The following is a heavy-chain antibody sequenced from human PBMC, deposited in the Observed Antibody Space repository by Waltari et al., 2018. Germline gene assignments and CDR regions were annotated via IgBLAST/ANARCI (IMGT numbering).Heavy chain of an antibody. CDR1: GASISSNNS. CDR3: ARARSSLIAAAVPYYYGMDV. V-gene: IGHV4-4*02. CDR2: INHCGGT. J-gene: IGHJ6*02. D-gene: IGHD6-13*01. Sequence: QVQLQESGPGLVKPSGTLSLTCAVSGASISSNNSLTWVRQPPGKGLEWIGEINHCGGTNYNPSLKSRVTISVDKSKNQFSLKLSSVTAAETALYYCARARSSLIAAAVPYYYGMDVWGQGTTVTVSS.